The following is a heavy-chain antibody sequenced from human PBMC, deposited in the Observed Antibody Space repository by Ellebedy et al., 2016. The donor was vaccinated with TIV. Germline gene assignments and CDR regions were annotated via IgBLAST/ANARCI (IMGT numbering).Heavy chain of an antibody. V-gene: IGHV4-34*01. D-gene: IGHD3-10*02. CDR2: INHSGST. Sequence: GSLRLXCAVYGGSFSGYYWSWIRQPPGKGLEWIGEINHSGSTNYNPSLKSRVTISVDTSKNQFSLKLSSVTAADTAVYYCARRHYVLDYWGQGTLVTVSS. J-gene: IGHJ4*02. CDR1: GGSFSGYY. CDR3: ARRHYVLDY.